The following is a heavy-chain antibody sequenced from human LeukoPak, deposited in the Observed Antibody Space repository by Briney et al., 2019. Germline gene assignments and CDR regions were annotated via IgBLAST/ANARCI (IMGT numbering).Heavy chain of an antibody. Sequence: PGGSLRLSCAASGFTFSSYEMNWVRQAPGKGLEWVSYISSSGSTIYYADSVKGRFTISRDNAKNSLYLQMNSLRAEDTAVYYCARDSINYDILTGYGDYWGQGTLVTVSS. D-gene: IGHD3-9*01. V-gene: IGHV3-48*03. J-gene: IGHJ4*02. CDR1: GFTFSSYE. CDR2: ISSSGSTI. CDR3: ARDSINYDILTGYGDY.